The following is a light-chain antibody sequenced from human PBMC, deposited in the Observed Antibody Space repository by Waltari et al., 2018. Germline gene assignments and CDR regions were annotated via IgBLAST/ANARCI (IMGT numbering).Light chain of an antibody. CDR1: QSLDATY. CDR2: KTS. CDR3: QQFGGSPMYT. V-gene: IGKV3-20*01. Sequence: VVLTQSPGPLSLSPGERATLSCRASQSLDATYYSWYQQKSAQSPRLLLYKTSTRATGIPDRCSGSGSGTDVSLIIDMLEPGESAVYFCQQFGGSPMYTFGQGTKLEI. J-gene: IGKJ2*01.